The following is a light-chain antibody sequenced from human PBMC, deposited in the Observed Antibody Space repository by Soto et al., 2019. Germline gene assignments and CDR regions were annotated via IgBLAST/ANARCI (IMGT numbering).Light chain of an antibody. CDR3: QEYNSDPLLA. J-gene: IGKJ4*01. CDR2: AAS. CDR1: QGIKNF. Sequence: DIQMTQSPSSLSASVGGRVTITCRASQGIKNFLAWYQQKSGKVPKLLIYAASTKQSGVPSRFSGSGSGTDFTLTISSLQPEDVATYYCQEYNSDPLLAFGGGTKVDIK. V-gene: IGKV1-27*01.